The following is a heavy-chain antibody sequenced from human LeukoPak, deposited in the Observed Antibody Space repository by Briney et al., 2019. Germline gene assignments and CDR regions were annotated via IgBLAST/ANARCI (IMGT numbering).Heavy chain of an antibody. J-gene: IGHJ4*02. CDR3: AKCLPRGYYDTSGYYFFDD. Sequence: GGSLRLSCAASGFTFSSYVMTWVRQSPGKGLEWVSSVSGGGDSTYYADSVKGRFTISRDNSKSTLYLQMNSLRDGDTAVYYCAKCLPRGYYDTSGYYFFDDWGQGTLVAVSS. V-gene: IGHV3-23*01. D-gene: IGHD3-22*01. CDR1: GFTFSSYV. CDR2: VSGGGDST.